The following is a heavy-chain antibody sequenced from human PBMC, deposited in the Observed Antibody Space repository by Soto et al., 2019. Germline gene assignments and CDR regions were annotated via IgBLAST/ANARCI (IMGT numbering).Heavy chain of an antibody. CDR2: IYHRGST. Sequence: QLQLQESGSGLVKPSQTLSLTCTVSGDSISNGPYSWSWIRQPPRKGLQWIGYIYHRGSTYYTPSLRGRVFMSADRSTNQFSLHLSSVTAADTAVYYCARRGSWGYYFDFWGQGALVTVAS. CDR3: ARRGSWGYYFDF. J-gene: IGHJ4*02. CDR1: GDSISNGPYS. D-gene: IGHD1-26*01. V-gene: IGHV4-30-2*01.